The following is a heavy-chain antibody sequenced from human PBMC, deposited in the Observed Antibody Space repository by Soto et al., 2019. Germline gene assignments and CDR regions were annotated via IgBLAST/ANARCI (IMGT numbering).Heavy chain of an antibody. CDR2: IWYDGSKK. D-gene: IGHD3-22*01. CDR1: GFAFSNYG. CDR3: ARGPPGYYDNSGARIYYFDY. J-gene: IGHJ4*02. V-gene: IGHV3-33*01. Sequence: GGSLRLSCAASGFAFSNYGMHWVRQAPGKGLEWVAVIWYDGSKKYYVDSVKGRFTISRDNSKNTLYLQMNNLRAEDTAVYYCARGPPGYYDNSGARIYYFDYWGQGTLVTVSS.